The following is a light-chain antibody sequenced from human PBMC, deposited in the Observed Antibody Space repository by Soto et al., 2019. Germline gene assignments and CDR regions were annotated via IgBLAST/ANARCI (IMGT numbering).Light chain of an antibody. CDR1: QSVSNDF. V-gene: IGKV3-20*01. J-gene: IGKJ1*01. CDR2: GAS. CDR3: QQYGSSPPRT. Sequence: ELLFPPSKGILSFSPVERYPLSGLARQSVSNDFLAWYQQKPGQAHRLLIYGASNRATDVPDRFSGSGSGADFTLSISRLEPEDFAVYYCQQYGSSPPRTGGKGTTGDIK.